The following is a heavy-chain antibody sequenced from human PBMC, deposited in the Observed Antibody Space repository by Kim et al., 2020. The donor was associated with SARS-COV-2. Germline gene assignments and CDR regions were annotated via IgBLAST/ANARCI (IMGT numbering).Heavy chain of an antibody. CDR1: GGSVSTSGFY. Sequence: SETLSLTCTVSGGSVSTSGFYWGWIRQAPGKGLEWIGNIYYKGTTYYNPSLNSRLTMSIDTSKNQFSLKLNSVTAADTAFYYCARYTQVITSTGGIFDYWGQGALDTVFS. J-gene: IGHJ4*02. CDR3: ARYTQVITSTGGIFDY. CDR2: IYYKGTT. V-gene: IGHV4-39*01. D-gene: IGHD2-8*02.